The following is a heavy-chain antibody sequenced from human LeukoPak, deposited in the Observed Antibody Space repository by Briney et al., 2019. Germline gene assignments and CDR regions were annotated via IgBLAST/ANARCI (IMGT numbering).Heavy chain of an antibody. D-gene: IGHD3-10*01. J-gene: IGHJ6*03. V-gene: IGHV3-11*04. CDR2: ISNIGSTT. Sequence: GGSLRLSCAASGLTLSNYYMSWIRQAPGKGLEWVSYISNIGSTTHHADSVKGRFTISRDNAKNSLYLQMNSLRVEDTSVYYCGERLSPDFYYRDVWGKGPPVTVSS. CDR1: GLTLSNYY. CDR3: GERLSPDFYYRDV.